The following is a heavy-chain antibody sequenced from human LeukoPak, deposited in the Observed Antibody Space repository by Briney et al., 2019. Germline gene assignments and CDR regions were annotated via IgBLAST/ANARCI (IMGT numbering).Heavy chain of an antibody. Sequence: GGSLRLSCAASGFTFSNAWMSWVRQAPGKGLEWVANIKQDGSEKYYVDSVKGRFTISRDNAKNSLYLQMNSLRAEDTAVYYCARATGIAAAGYFDYWGQGTLVTVSS. CDR1: GFTFSNAW. D-gene: IGHD6-13*01. CDR2: IKQDGSEK. J-gene: IGHJ4*02. V-gene: IGHV3-7*01. CDR3: ARATGIAAAGYFDY.